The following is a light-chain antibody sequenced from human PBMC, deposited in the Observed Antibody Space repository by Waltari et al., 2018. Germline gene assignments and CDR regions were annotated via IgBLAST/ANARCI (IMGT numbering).Light chain of an antibody. CDR2: RNN. CDR1: RSNIGSNY. J-gene: IGLJ3*02. V-gene: IGLV1-47*01. CDR3: AAWDDSLSGRV. Sequence: QSVLTQPPSASGTPGQRVTISCSGSRSNIGSNYVDWYQQVPGTAPKLLIDRNNQRPSGVPDRFSGSKSGTSASLAISGLRSEDEVDYYCAAWDDSLSGRVSGGGTKVTVL.